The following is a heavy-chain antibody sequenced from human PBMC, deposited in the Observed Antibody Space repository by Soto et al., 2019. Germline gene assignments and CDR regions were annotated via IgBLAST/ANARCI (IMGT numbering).Heavy chain of an antibody. CDR1: GFTFSSYA. CDR2: ISGSGGST. Sequence: ELQLLESGGGLVQPGGSLRLSCAASGFTFSSYAMSWVRQAPGKGLEWVSAISGSGGSTYYADSVKGRFTISRDNSKNALYLQMHSLSAEDTAVDYGATSTVVVEWLLVGLYCDYWGQGTLVTVAS. J-gene: IGHJ4*02. V-gene: IGHV3-23*01. D-gene: IGHD3-3*01. CDR3: ATSTVVVEWLLVGLYCDY.